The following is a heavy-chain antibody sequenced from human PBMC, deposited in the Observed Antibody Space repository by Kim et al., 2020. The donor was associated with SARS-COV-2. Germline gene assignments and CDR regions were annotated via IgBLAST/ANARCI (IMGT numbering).Heavy chain of an antibody. Sequence: TTYADSVKGRFTISRDNAKNTLYLQMISLRAEDTAVYYCARGGHYDSSPYWGQGTLVTVSS. CDR2: T. V-gene: IGHV3-74*01. CDR3: ARGGHYDSSPY. J-gene: IGHJ4*02. D-gene: IGHD3-22*01.